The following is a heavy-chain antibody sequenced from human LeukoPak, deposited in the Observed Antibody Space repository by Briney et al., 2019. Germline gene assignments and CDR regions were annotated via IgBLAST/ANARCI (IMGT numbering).Heavy chain of an antibody. Sequence: PSETLSLTCTVSGGSISSSSYYWGWIRQPPGKGLEWIGSIYYSGSTYYNPSLKSRVTISVDTSKNQFSLKLSSVTAADTAVYYCARVSYGYLDYWGQGTLVTVSS. D-gene: IGHD5-18*01. J-gene: IGHJ4*02. CDR1: GGSISSSSYY. CDR3: ARVSYGYLDY. CDR2: IYYSGST. V-gene: IGHV4-39*07.